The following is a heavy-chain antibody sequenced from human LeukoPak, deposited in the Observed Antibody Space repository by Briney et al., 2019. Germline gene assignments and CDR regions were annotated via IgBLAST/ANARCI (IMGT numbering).Heavy chain of an antibody. CDR2: LSYSGTT. D-gene: IGHD6-13*01. J-gene: IGHJ4*02. CDR1: GGSVSNYY. Sequence: SETLSLTCTVSGGSVSNYYWNWIRQPPGKGLEWIGYLSYSGTTKYNPSLNVTISVDTSKNQFSLKLSSVTAADTAVYYCARSPYKAAAEDYWGQGTLVTVSS. CDR3: ARSPYKAAAEDY. V-gene: IGHV4-59*02.